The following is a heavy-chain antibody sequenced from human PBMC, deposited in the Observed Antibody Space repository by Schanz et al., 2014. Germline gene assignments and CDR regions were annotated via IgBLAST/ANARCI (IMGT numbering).Heavy chain of an antibody. V-gene: IGHV3-30*14. D-gene: IGHD3-10*01. CDR3: ARGGSNREFYTVMDV. Sequence: QVQLVESGGGVVQPGRSLRLSCAASGFSFSTYAMHWVRQAPGKGLEWVAVILYDGSKTYYADSVKGRFTISRDSLHMNDVIGGDTAVYYCARGGSNREFYTVMDVWGRGTTVTVS. CDR1: GFSFSTYA. J-gene: IGHJ6*02. CDR2: ILYDGSKT.